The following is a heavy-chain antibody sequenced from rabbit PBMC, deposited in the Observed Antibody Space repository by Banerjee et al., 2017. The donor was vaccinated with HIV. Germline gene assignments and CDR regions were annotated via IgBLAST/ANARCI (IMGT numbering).Heavy chain of an antibody. Sequence: QQQLEESGGGLVKPGGTLTLTCTASGFPFSNKAVMCWVRQAPGKGLEWIACINAVTGKAVYASWAKGRFTFSKTSSTTVTLQMTSLTVADTATYFCARDAGRGDYIDGVFNLWGPGTLVTVS. CDR1: GFPFSNKAV. V-gene: IGHV1S45*01. D-gene: IGHD8-1*01. J-gene: IGHJ4*01. CDR2: INAVTGKA. CDR3: ARDAGRGDYIDGVFNL.